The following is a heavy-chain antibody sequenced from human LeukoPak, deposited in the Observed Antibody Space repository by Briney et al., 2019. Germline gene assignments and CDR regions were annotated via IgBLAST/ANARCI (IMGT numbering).Heavy chain of an antibody. V-gene: IGHV3-23*01. CDR3: AKDGGAFSGSFRAFDI. CDR2: ISGSGGST. CDR1: GFTFSSYA. J-gene: IGHJ3*02. D-gene: IGHD1-26*01. Sequence: GGSLRLSCAASGFTFSSYAMSWVRQAPGKGLEWVSAISGSGGSTYYADSVKGRFTISRGNSKNTLYLQMNSLRAEDTAVYYCAKDGGAFSGSFRAFDIWGQGTMVTVSS.